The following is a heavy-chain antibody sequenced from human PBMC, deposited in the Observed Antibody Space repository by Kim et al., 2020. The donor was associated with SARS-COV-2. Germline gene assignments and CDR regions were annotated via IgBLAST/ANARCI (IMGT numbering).Heavy chain of an antibody. V-gene: IGHV4-39*01. Sequence: SETLSLTCTVSGGSVRNTSHYWGWVRQPPGKGLEWLATIYYSGSTHYNAALNRRLNISVDTSKNEISLTLTSVTAADTAVYFCARVQWQVLYTYYYSYDMDVWGQGTTVTVSS. J-gene: IGHJ6*02. D-gene: IGHD6-19*01. CDR2: IYYSGST. CDR1: GGSVRNTSHY. CDR3: ARVQWQVLYTYYYSYDMDV.